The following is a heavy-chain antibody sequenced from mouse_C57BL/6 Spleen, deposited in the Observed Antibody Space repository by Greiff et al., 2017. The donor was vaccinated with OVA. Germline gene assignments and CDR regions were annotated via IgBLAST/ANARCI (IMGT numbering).Heavy chain of an antibody. CDR3: ARGVYYGCGVMFAY. CDR1: GYTFTSYW. CDR2: IYPGSGST. D-gene: IGHD2-2*01. J-gene: IGHJ3*01. V-gene: IGHV1-55*01. Sequence: VQLQQPGAELVKPGASVKMSCKASGYTFTSYWITWVKQRPGQGLEWIGDIYPGSGSTNYNEKFKSKATLTVDTSSSTAYMQLSSLTSEDSAVSSDARGVYYGCGVMFAYWGQGTLVTVSA.